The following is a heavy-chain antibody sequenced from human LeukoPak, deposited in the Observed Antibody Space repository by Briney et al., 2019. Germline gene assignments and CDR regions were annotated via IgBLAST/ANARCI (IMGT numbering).Heavy chain of an antibody. CDR2: INHSGST. CDR1: GGSFSGYY. V-gene: IGHV4-34*01. Sequence: SETLSLTCAVYGGSFSGYYWSWIRQPPGKGLEWTGEINHSGSTNYNPSLKSRVTISVDTSKNQFSLKLSSVTAADTAVYYCARVRSGYARDFDYWGQGTLVTVSS. CDR3: ARVRSGYARDFDY. J-gene: IGHJ4*02. D-gene: IGHD5-12*01.